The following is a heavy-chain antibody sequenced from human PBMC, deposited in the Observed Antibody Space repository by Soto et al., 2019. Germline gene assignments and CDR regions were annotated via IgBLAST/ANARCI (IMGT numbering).Heavy chain of an antibody. CDR3: ARDYGDYYYYGMDV. J-gene: IGHJ6*02. CDR2: ISSSSSTI. Sequence: QTGGSLRLSCAASGFTFSSYSMNWVRQAPGKGLEWVSYISSSSSTIYYADSVKGRFTISRGNAKNSLYLQMNSLRDEDTAVYYCARDYGDYYYYGMDVWGQGTTVTVSS. CDR1: GFTFSSYS. D-gene: IGHD4-17*01. V-gene: IGHV3-48*02.